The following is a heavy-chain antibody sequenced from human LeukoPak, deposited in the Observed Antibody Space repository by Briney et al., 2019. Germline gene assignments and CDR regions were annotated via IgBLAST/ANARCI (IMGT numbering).Heavy chain of an antibody. Sequence: GGSLRLSCAASGFTFSSYAMSWVRQAPGKGLEWVSAISGSGGSTYYADSVKGRFTISRDNSKNTLYLQMNSLRAEDTAVYYCAKGGDSGQELDYYYYMDVWGKGTTVTVSS. V-gene: IGHV3-23*01. J-gene: IGHJ6*03. CDR2: ISGSGGST. D-gene: IGHD5-12*01. CDR3: AKGGDSGQELDYYYYMDV. CDR1: GFTFSSYA.